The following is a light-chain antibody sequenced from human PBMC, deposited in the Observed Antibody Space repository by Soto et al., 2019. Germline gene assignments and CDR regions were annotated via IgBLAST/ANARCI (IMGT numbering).Light chain of an antibody. J-gene: IGLJ1*01. Sequence: QAVVTQPPSASGTPGQRVTISCSGSSSNIGSSPVNWYQHLPGTAPKLFIYSTNQRPSGVPDRFSGSKSGTSASLAISGLQSDDEADYYCAAWDDSLSGYVFGTGTKVTVL. V-gene: IGLV1-44*01. CDR1: SSNIGSSP. CDR2: STN. CDR3: AAWDDSLSGYV.